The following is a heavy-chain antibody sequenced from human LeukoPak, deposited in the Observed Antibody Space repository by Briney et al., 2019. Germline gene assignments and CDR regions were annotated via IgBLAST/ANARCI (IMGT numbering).Heavy chain of an antibody. CDR2: IYYSGST. CDR3: ARVYCSGGSCSTFDY. D-gene: IGHD2-15*01. V-gene: IGHV4-31*03. Sequence: PSQTLSLTCTVSGGSISSGGYYWSWIRQRPGKGLEWIGYIYYSGSTYYNASLKSRVTISVDTSKNQFSLKLSSVTAADTAVYYCARVYCSGGSCSTFDYWGQGTLVTVSS. CDR1: GGSISSGGYY. J-gene: IGHJ4*02.